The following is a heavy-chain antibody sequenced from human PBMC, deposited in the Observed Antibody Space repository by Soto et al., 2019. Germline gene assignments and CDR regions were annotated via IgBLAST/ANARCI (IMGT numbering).Heavy chain of an antibody. CDR3: ARVAITIFGVVMAYWFDP. CDR2: IYYSGST. D-gene: IGHD3-3*01. J-gene: IGHJ5*02. CDR1: GGSISSGGYY. Sequence: TLSLTCTVSGGSISSGGYYWSWIRQHPGKGLEWIGYIYYSGSTYYNPSLKSRVTISVDTSKNQFSLKLSSVTAADTAVYYCARVAITIFGVVMAYWFDPWGQGTLVTVSS. V-gene: IGHV4-30-4*08.